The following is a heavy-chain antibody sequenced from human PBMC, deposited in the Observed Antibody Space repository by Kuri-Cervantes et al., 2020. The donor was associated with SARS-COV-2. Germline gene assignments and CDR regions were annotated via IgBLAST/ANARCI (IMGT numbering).Heavy chain of an antibody. D-gene: IGHD6-13*01. CDR1: GYTFTSYA. J-gene: IGHJ5*02. Sequence: ASVKVSCKASGYTFTSYAMHWVRQAPGQRLEWMGWSNAGNGNTKYSQKFQGRVTITRDTSASTAYMELSSLRSEDTAVYYCARDLSSSWSHNWFDPWGQGTLVTVSS. CDR3: ARDLSSSWSHNWFDP. CDR2: SNAGNGNT. V-gene: IGHV1-3*01.